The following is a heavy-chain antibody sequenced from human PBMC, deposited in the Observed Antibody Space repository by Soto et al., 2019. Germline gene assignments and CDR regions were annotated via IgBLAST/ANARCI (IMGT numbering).Heavy chain of an antibody. CDR3: ARVLRGYSGFEDYYDY. CDR2: MGTAGDT. J-gene: IGHJ4*02. CDR1: GFTFSSYD. D-gene: IGHD5-12*01. Sequence: EVQLVESGGGLVQPGGSQRLSGADSGFTFSSYDMHWVRQPPGKGLEWVSAMGTAGDTYYPDSVKGRFTISRENAKNSLYLQMSSLRAGDTAVYYCARVLRGYSGFEDYYDYWGQGALVTVSS. V-gene: IGHV3-13*04.